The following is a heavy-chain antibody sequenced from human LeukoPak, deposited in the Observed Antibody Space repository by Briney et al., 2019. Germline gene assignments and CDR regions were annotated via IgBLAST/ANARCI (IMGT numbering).Heavy chain of an antibody. Sequence: PGGSLTLACAASGFTFSSYAMSWVRQAPGRGLEWVSAISGSGGSTYYADSVKGRFTISRDNSKNTLYLQMNSLRAEDTAVYYCARGDTANDYWGQGTLVTVSS. J-gene: IGHJ4*02. D-gene: IGHD5-18*01. CDR2: ISGSGGST. CDR3: ARGDTANDY. V-gene: IGHV3-23*01. CDR1: GFTFSSYA.